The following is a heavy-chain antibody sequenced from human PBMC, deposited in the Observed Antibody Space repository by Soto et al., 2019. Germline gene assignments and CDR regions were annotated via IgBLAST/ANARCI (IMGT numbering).Heavy chain of an antibody. CDR3: ARDEGITIFGVVIYGMDV. CDR1: GGTFSSYA. Sequence: QVQLVQSGAEVKKPGSSVKVSCKASGGTFSSYAISWVRQAPGQGLEWMGGIIPICGTANYAQKFKGRVTITADESTSTAYMELSSLRSEDTAVYYCARDEGITIFGVVIYGMDVWGQGTTVTVSS. CDR2: IIPICGTA. V-gene: IGHV1-69*01. J-gene: IGHJ6*02. D-gene: IGHD3-3*01.